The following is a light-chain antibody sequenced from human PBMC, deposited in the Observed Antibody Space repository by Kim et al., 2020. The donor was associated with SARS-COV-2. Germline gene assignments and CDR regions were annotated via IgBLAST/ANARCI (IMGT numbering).Light chain of an antibody. CDR1: RSNIGRTT. J-gene: IGLJ1*01. CDR2: NTN. V-gene: IGLV1-44*01. CDR3: AAWDDSLSGPYL. Sequence: QPVLTQPPSVSGTLGQRVTISCSGSRSNIGRTTVNWYQQLPGTAPKILIYNTNQRPSGVPDRFSGSKSGTSASLAINGLQSEDEGEYFCAAWDDSLSGPYLFGTGTKVTVL.